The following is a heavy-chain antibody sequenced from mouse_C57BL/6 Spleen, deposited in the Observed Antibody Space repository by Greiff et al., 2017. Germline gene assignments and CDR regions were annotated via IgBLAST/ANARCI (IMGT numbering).Heavy chain of an antibody. CDR3: ARGYGTSWFAY. Sequence: EVQLVESGAELVKPGASVKLSCTASGFNIKDYYMHWVKQRTEQGLEWIGRIDPEDGETKYAPKFQGKATITADTSSNTAYLQLSSLPSEDTAGYYSARGYGTSWFAYWGQGTLVTVSA. V-gene: IGHV14-2*01. J-gene: IGHJ3*01. CDR2: IDPEDGET. D-gene: IGHD1-1*01. CDR1: GFNIKDYY.